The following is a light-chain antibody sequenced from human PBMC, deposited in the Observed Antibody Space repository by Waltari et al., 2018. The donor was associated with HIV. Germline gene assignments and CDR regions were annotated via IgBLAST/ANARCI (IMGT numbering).Light chain of an antibody. CDR3: SSYTSSSTLV. J-gene: IGLJ2*01. Sequence: QYALTQPASVSGSPGPSITISCPGTSSDVGGYNFVSWFQHHQGKAPKVMIYEVRNRPSGVSNRFSGSKSGNTAALTISGLQAEDEADYYCSSYTSSSTLVFGGGTKLTVL. V-gene: IGLV2-14*01. CDR2: EVR. CDR1: SSDVGGYNF.